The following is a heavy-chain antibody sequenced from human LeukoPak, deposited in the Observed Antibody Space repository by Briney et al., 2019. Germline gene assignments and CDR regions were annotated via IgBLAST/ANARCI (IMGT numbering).Heavy chain of an antibody. D-gene: IGHD6-13*01. CDR1: GGTFSSYA. Sequence: ASVKVSCKASGGTFSSYAISWVRQAPRQGLEWMEIIKPGGGSTGYAQKFQGRVTMTRDTSTSTVYMELSSLRSEDTAVYYCARGPYSSNWYYFDYWGQGTLVTVSS. J-gene: IGHJ4*02. CDR3: ARGPYSSNWYYFDY. CDR2: IKPGGGST. V-gene: IGHV1-46*01.